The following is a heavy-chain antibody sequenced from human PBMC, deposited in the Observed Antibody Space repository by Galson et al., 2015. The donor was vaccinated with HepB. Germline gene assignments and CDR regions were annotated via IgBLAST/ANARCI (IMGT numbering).Heavy chain of an antibody. D-gene: IGHD2-2*01. V-gene: IGHV1-69*13. Sequence: SVKVSCKASGGTFSSYAISWVRRAPGQGLEWMGGIIPIFGTASYAQKFQGRVTITADESTSTAYMELSSLRSEDTAVYYCARAGRIVVVPAALNYYYYGMDVWGQGTTVTVSS. J-gene: IGHJ6*02. CDR3: ARAGRIVVVPAALNYYYYGMDV. CDR1: GGTFSSYA. CDR2: IIPIFGTA.